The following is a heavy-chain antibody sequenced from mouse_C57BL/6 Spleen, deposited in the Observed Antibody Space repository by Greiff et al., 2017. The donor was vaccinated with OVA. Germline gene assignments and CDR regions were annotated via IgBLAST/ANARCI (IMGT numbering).Heavy chain of an antibody. CDR3: PRKRGDGYSYYFDY. CDR1: GYTFTSYW. V-gene: IGHV1-61*01. Sequence: VQLQQPGAELVRPGSSVKLSCKASGYTFTSYWMARVKQRPGQGLEWIGNIYPSDSETHYNQKFKDKATLTVDKSSSTAHMQLSSLTSEDSAVYYCPRKRGDGYSYYFDYWGQGTTLTVSS. J-gene: IGHJ2*01. D-gene: IGHD2-3*01. CDR2: IYPSDSET.